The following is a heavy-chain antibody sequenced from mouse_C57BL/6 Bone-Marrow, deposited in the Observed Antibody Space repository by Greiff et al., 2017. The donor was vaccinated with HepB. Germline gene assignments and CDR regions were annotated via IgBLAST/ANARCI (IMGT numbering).Heavy chain of an antibody. CDR1: GYTFTSYW. D-gene: IGHD1-1*01. CDR2: IDPNSGGT. CDR3: ARESYYYGSSYEDYFDY. V-gene: IGHV1-72*01. Sequence: QVHVKQPGAELVRPGSSVKLSCKASGYTFTSYWMHWVKQRPGRGLEWIGRIDPNSGGTKYNEKFKSKATLTVDKPSSTAYMQLSSLTSEDTAVYDCARESYYYGSSYEDYFDYWGQGTTLTVSS. J-gene: IGHJ2*01.